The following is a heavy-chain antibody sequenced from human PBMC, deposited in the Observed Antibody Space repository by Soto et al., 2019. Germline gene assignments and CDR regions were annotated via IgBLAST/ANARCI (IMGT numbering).Heavy chain of an antibody. CDR3: ARASSGWYYYYYYMDV. D-gene: IGHD6-19*01. Sequence: GGSLRLSCAASGFTFSSYWMSWVRQAPGKGLEWVANIKQDGSEKYYVDSVKGRFTISRDNAKNSLYLQMNSLRAEDTAVYYCARASSGWYYYYYYMDVWGKGTTVTVSS. J-gene: IGHJ6*03. V-gene: IGHV3-7*01. CDR2: IKQDGSEK. CDR1: GFTFSSYW.